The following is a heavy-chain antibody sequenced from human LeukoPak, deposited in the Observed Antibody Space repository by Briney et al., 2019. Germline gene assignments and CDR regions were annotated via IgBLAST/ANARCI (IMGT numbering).Heavy chain of an antibody. J-gene: IGHJ3*02. V-gene: IGHV4-59*01. CDR3: ARGDKAFDI. CDR2: IYYSGYT. D-gene: IGHD2-21*02. Sequence: ETHPLTCTVSGGSISSYYWSWIRQPPGKGLEYIGYIYYSGYTNYNPSLKSRVTISVYTSKSQFSLQLSSVTAADTAVYYCARGDKAFDIWGQGTLVTVSS. CDR1: GGSISSYY.